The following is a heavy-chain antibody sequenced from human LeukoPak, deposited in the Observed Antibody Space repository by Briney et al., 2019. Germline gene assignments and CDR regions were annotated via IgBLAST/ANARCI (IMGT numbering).Heavy chain of an antibody. CDR2: ISGSGGST. CDR3: AKGPSEPYYDSSGYYPT. CDR1: GFTFSSYA. Sequence: GGSLRLSCAASGFTFSSYAMSWVRQAPGKGLEWVSAISGSGGSTYYADSVKGRFTISRDNSKNTLYLQMNSLRAEDTAVYYCAKGPSEPYYDSSGYYPTRGQGTLVTVSS. V-gene: IGHV3-23*01. D-gene: IGHD3-22*01. J-gene: IGHJ4*02.